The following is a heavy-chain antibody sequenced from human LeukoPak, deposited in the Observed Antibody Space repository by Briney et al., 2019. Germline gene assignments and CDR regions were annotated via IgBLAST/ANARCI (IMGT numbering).Heavy chain of an antibody. Sequence: GGSLRLPCAASGFTFSSYDMHWVRQATGKGLEWVSAIGTAGDTYYPGSVKGRFTISRENAKNSLYLQMNSLRAEDAAVYYCARGPARYCTNGVCYNDYYGMDVWGQGTTVTVSS. CDR3: ARGPARYCTNGVCYNDYYGMDV. D-gene: IGHD2-8*01. V-gene: IGHV3-13*01. J-gene: IGHJ6*02. CDR1: GFTFSSYD. CDR2: IGTAGDT.